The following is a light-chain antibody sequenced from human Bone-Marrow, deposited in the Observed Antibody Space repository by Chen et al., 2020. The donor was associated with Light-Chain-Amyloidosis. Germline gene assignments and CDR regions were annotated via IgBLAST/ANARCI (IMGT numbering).Light chain of an antibody. CDR1: QSVLYSHNNDNY. V-gene: IGKV4-1*01. CDR3: QQYYSRPRT. J-gene: IGKJ2*01. Sequence: DIVLTQSPDSLAVSLGERATINCKSRQSVLYSHNNDNYVSWTHQKPGQPPKLLINWASNRESGVPDRFSGSGSGTDFALTISSLQAEDVGVYYRQQYYSRPRTFGQGTKLEIK. CDR2: WAS.